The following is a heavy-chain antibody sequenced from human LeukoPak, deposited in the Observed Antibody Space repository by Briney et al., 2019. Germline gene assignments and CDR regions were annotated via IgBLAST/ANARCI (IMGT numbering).Heavy chain of an antibody. J-gene: IGHJ6*03. CDR1: GFTFSSYG. Sequence: GGSLRLSCAASGFTFSSYGMHWVRQAPGKGLEWVAFIRYDGSNKYYADSVKGRFTISRDNSKNTLYLQRNSLRAEDTAVYYCAKDRGIVVVTPEYMDVWGKGTTVTISS. CDR3: AKDRGIVVVTPEYMDV. D-gene: IGHD2-21*02. CDR2: IRYDGSNK. V-gene: IGHV3-30*02.